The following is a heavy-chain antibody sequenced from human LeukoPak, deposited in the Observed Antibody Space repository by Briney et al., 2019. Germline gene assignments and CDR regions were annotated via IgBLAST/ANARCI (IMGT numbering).Heavy chain of an antibody. D-gene: IGHD6-19*01. V-gene: IGHV3-23*01. CDR1: GFTFSSYW. J-gene: IGHJ4*02. Sequence: GGSLRLSCAASGFTFSSYWMSWVRQAPGKGLEWVSAISGSGVSTYSADSVKGRFTISRDNSKNTLNLKMNSLTAEDTAVYYCAKDLYSSGWYYFDYWGQGTLVTVSS. CDR3: AKDLYSSGWYYFDY. CDR2: ISGSGVST.